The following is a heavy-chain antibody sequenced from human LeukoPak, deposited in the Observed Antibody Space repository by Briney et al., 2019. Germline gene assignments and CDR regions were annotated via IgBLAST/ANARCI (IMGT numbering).Heavy chain of an antibody. CDR2: IYTSGST. CDR1: GGSISSGSSY. V-gene: IGHV4-61*02. Sequence: SETLSLTCTVSGGSISSGSSYWSWIRQPAGKGLEWIGRIYTSGSTNYNPSLKSRVTISVDKSKNQFSLKLSSVTAADTAVYYCAREWIAVAGTVTFDYWGQGTLVTVSS. D-gene: IGHD6-19*01. J-gene: IGHJ4*02. CDR3: AREWIAVAGTVTFDY.